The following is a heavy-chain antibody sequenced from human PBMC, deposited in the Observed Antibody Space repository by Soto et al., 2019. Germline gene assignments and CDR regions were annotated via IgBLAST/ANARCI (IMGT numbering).Heavy chain of an antibody. V-gene: IGHV3-15*07. Sequence: GGSLILSCAASGFTFSNAWMNWVRQAPGKGLEWVGRIKSKTDGGTTDYAAPVKGRFTISRDDSKNTLYLQMNSLKTEDTAVYYCTTKMRAYVIFTGDLHYYYYYDTDVWGQGTTVTVSS. CDR1: GFTFSNAW. CDR3: TTKMRAYVIFTGDLHYYYYYDTDV. J-gene: IGHJ6*02. D-gene: IGHD3-9*01. CDR2: IKSKTDGGTT.